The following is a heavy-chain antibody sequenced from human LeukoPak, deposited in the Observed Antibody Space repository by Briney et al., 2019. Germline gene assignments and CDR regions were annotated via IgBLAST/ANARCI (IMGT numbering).Heavy chain of an antibody. CDR2: INLDGSQK. Sequence: GGSLRLSCAASGFTFSNYWMAWVRQAPGKGPEWVANINLDGSQKYYVDSVKGRFTISRDNAENSLYLQMNSLRAEDTAVYYCAKDGDWRPAADWGQGTLVTVSS. V-gene: IGHV3-7*03. D-gene: IGHD2-2*01. CDR3: AKDGDWRPAAD. CDR1: GFTFSNYW. J-gene: IGHJ4*02.